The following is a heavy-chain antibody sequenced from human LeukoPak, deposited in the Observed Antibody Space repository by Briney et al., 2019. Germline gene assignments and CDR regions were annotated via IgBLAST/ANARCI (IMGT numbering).Heavy chain of an antibody. CDR1: GDSISTSSYY. CDR2: IYYSGST. V-gene: IGHV4-39*07. J-gene: IGHJ4*02. Sequence: TSETLSLTCSVSGDSISTSSYYWGWIRQPPGKGLEWIGTIYYSGSTYYNPSLKSRVTMSVDTSKNQFSLKLSSVTAADTAVYYCARNYYGSGSYLIFDYWGQGTLVTVSS. CDR3: ARNYYGSGSYLIFDY. D-gene: IGHD3-10*01.